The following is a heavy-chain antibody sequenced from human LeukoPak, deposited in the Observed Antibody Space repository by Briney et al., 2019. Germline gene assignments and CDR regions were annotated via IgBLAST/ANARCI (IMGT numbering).Heavy chain of an antibody. J-gene: IGHJ6*02. CDR3: AKDGDVDTAMVDYYYYGMDV. V-gene: IGHV3-23*01. CDR1: GFTFSTYA. CDR2: ISGSGGST. D-gene: IGHD5-18*01. Sequence: GGSLRLSCAASGFTFSTYAMNWVRQAPGKGLEWVSAISGSGGSTYYADSVKGRFTISRDNSKNTLYLQMNSLRAEDTAVYYCAKDGDVDTAMVDYYYYGMDVWGQGTTVTVSS.